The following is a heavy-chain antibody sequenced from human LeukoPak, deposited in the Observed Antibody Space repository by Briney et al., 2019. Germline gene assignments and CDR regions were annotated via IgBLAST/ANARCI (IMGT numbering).Heavy chain of an antibody. CDR2: IYPGYSYT. V-gene: IGHV5-51*01. CDR1: GYSFTSYW. J-gene: IGHJ5*01. D-gene: IGHD6-19*01. Sequence: GESLKISCKGSGYSFTSYWIGWVRQRPGKGLGWMGIIYPGYSYTRYSLSCQGQVTISPHKSISTAYLQWSSLKASDTAMYYCARRSYSSGWPTGEDSWGPGTLVTASS. CDR3: ARRSYSSGWPTGEDS.